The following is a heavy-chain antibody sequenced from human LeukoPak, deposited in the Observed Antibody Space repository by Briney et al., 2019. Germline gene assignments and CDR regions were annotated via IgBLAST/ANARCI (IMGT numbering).Heavy chain of an antibody. Sequence: GGSLRLSCAASGFTFSSYNMQWVRQPPGKGLEWVSCIHSSTIYKYFADSLKGRFIISRDNTKNSLYLQMNGLRAEDTAVLYCARAANNSDAFDVWGQGTMVTVSS. J-gene: IGHJ3*01. CDR1: GFTFSSYN. CDR2: IHSSTIYK. CDR3: ARAANNSDAFDV. V-gene: IGHV3-21*01. D-gene: IGHD1-20*01.